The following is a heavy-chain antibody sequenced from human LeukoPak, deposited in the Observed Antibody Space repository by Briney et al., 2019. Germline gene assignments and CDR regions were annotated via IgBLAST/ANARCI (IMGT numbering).Heavy chain of an antibody. D-gene: IGHD4-17*01. J-gene: IGHJ4*02. CDR3: TRGPVYGDYAWLGY. CDR1: GFTFSSYS. CDR2: ISSSSSSTI. V-gene: IGHV3-48*02. Sequence: GGSLRLSCAASGFTFSSYSMNWVRQAPGKGLEWVSYISSSSSSTIYYADSVKGRFTISRDNAKNSLYLQMNSLRDEDTAVYYCTRGPVYGDYAWLGYWGQGTLVTVSS.